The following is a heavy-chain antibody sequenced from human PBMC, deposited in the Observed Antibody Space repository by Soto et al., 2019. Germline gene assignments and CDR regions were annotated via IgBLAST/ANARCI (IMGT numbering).Heavy chain of an antibody. J-gene: IGHJ5*02. CDR2: ISAYNGNT. D-gene: IGHD5-12*01. CDR3: ATNMGIPQFWLRLT. Sequence: ASVKVSCKASGYTFTSYGISWVRQAPGQGLEWMGWISAYNGNTNYAQKLQGRVTMTTDTSTSTAYMGLRSLRSDDTAVYYCATNMGIPQFWLRLTWGQGTLVTAPQ. CDR1: GYTFTSYG. V-gene: IGHV1-18*01.